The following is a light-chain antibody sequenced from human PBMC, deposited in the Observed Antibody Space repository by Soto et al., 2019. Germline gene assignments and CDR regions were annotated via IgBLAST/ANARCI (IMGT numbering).Light chain of an antibody. CDR3: QQSYNLPHT. CDR1: ENIDNF. J-gene: IGKJ2*01. Sequence: DIQMTQSPSSLSAILGDRVTITCRASENIDNFLNWYQQRPGRAPRPLIYGASSLQYGVPSRFSGRGSGTDFTLTIRDLQPEDFATYFCQQSYNLPHTFGQGTKLEVE. V-gene: IGKV1-39*01. CDR2: GAS.